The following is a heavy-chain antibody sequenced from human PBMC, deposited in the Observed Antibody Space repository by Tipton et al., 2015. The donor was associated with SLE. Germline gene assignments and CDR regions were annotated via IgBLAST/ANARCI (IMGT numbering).Heavy chain of an antibody. V-gene: IGHV4-34*01. D-gene: IGHD1-26*01. Sequence: TLSLTCAVYGGSFSGYYWSWIRQPPGKGLEWIGESHQSGTTNYHPSFKSRVTISVDTSKNQFSLKLSSVTAADTAVYYCARWYTGRGGFDSWGQGTLVTVSS. CDR3: ARWYTGRGGFDS. CDR2: SHQSGTT. J-gene: IGHJ4*02. CDR1: GGSFSGYY.